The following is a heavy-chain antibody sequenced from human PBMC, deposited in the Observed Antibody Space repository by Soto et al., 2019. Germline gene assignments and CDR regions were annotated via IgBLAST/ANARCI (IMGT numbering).Heavy chain of an antibody. J-gene: IGHJ4*02. Sequence: SETLSLTCSVSGASISTYYWTWIRQTPGKGLEWIGYIYYNGNTNYSPSLKSRVTMSVDTSKNHFSLKLISVTTADTAVYFCAREGNLGRWIQPLDSWGQGTLVTVSS. CDR1: GASISTYY. CDR2: IYYNGNT. V-gene: IGHV4-59*01. CDR3: AREGNLGRWIQPLDS. D-gene: IGHD2-2*03.